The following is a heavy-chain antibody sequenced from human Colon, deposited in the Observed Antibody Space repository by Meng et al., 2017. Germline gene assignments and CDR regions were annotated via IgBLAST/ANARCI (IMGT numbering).Heavy chain of an antibody. Sequence: QVHLHESGPGLVRPSDDLSLVCTVSGGSITSGGYHWSWVRQHPGTGLEYIGFISDSEPTDYNPSLRSRVSISEIGSSKNQFSLTLRSVTAADTATYFCARDTLYGTDYWGQGVLVTVSS. D-gene: IGHD4-17*01. CDR3: ARDTLYGTDY. V-gene: IGHV4-31*03. CDR1: GGSITSGGYH. J-gene: IGHJ4*02. CDR2: ISDSEPT.